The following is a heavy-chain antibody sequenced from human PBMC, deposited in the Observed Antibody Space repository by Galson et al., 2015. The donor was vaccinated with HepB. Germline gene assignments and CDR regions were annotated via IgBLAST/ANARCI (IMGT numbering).Heavy chain of an antibody. Sequence: SLRLSCAASGFTFSSYGMHWVRQAPGKGLEWVAVISYDGSNKYYADSVKGRFTISRDNSKNTLYLQMNSLRAEDTAVYYCARNLLRYFDWLKKQPAYYYYGMDVWGQGTTVTVSS. CDR2: ISYDGSNK. D-gene: IGHD3-9*01. J-gene: IGHJ6*02. V-gene: IGHV3-30*03. CDR3: ARNLLRYFDWLKKQPAYYYYGMDV. CDR1: GFTFSSYG.